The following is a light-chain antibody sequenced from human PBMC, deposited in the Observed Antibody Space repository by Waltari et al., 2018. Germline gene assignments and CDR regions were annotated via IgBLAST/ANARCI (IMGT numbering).Light chain of an antibody. Sequence: DIQMTQSPSSLSASVGDRVPITYRARQSISYYVNWYQQKPGKAPKLLIHAASSLQSGVPSRFSGSGSGTDFTLTISSLQPEDSATYYCQQGYSAPRTFGQGTKVEI. CDR3: QQGYSAPRT. CDR1: QSISYY. J-gene: IGKJ1*01. V-gene: IGKV1-39*01. CDR2: AAS.